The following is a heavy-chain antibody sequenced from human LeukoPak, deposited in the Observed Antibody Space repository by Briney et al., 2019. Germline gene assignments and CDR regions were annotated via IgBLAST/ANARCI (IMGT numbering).Heavy chain of an antibody. J-gene: IGHJ4*02. D-gene: IGHD6-13*01. CDR3: ARALRYSSPFDY. V-gene: IGHV3-74*01. CDR2: INSDGSST. CDR1: GFTFSSYW. Sequence: PGGSLRLSCAASGFTFSSYWMHWVRQAPGKGRLWVSRINSDGSSTSYADSVKGRFTISRDDAKNTLYLQMNSLRAEDTAVYYCARALRYSSPFDYWGQGTLVTVSS.